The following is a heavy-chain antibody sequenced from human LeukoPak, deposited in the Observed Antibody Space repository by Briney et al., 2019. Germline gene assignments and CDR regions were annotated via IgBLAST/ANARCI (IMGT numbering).Heavy chain of an antibody. CDR1: GFTFSSYA. V-gene: IGHV3-23*01. CDR3: AKADILTGYYPDY. D-gene: IGHD3-9*01. Sequence: GGSLRLSCAASGFTFSSYAMHWVRQAPGKGLEWVSAISGSGGSTYYADSVKGRFTISRDNSKNTLYLQMNSLRAEDTAVYYCAKADILTGYYPDYWGQGTLVTVSS. CDR2: ISGSGGST. J-gene: IGHJ4*02.